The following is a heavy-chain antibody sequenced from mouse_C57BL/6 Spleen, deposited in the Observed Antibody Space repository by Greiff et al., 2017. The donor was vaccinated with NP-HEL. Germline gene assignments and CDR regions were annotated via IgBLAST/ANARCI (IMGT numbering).Heavy chain of an antibody. Sequence: EVQGVESGGGLVKPGGSLKLSCAASGFTFSSYAMSWVRQTPEKRLEWVATISDGGSYTYYPDNVKGRFTISRDNAKNNLYLQMSHLKSEDTAMYYCARGGITTVVATDWYFDVWGTGTTVTVSS. CDR3: ARGGITTVVATDWYFDV. CDR1: GFTFSSYA. V-gene: IGHV5-4*01. CDR2: ISDGGSYT. J-gene: IGHJ1*03. D-gene: IGHD1-1*01.